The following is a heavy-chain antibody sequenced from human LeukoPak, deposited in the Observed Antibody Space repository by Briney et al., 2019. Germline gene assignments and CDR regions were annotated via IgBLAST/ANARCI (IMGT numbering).Heavy chain of an antibody. V-gene: IGHV4-30-2*01. Sequence: SQTLSLTCAVSGGSISSGGYSWSWIRQPPGKGLEWIGQINHSGSTNYNPSLKSRVTISVDTTKNQFSLKVSSVTAADTAVYYCSRGLLSGIAVAGSDYFDYWGQGTLVTVSS. D-gene: IGHD6-19*01. CDR2: INHSGST. CDR1: GGSISSGGYS. J-gene: IGHJ4*02. CDR3: SRGLLSGIAVAGSDYFDY.